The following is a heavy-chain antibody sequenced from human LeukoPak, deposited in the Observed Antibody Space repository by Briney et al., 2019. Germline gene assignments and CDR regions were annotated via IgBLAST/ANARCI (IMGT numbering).Heavy chain of an antibody. J-gene: IGHJ3*02. D-gene: IGHD2-15*01. V-gene: IGHV4-59*01. CDR2: IYYGGST. Sequence: SETLSLTCNVSGGSISSYYWSWIRQPPGKGLEWIGYIYYGGSTNYNPSLKSRVTISVDTSKNQFSLKLSSVTAADTAVYYCARDNVVDAFDIWGQGTMVTVSS. CDR3: ARDNVVDAFDI. CDR1: GGSISSYY.